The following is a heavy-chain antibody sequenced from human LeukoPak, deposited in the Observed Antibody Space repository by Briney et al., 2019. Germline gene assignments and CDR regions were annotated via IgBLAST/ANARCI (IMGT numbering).Heavy chain of an antibody. CDR3: AKSLYGSGSYYNWFDP. J-gene: IGHJ5*02. Sequence: SETLSLTCTVSSGSISTSNYYWSWIRQPPGKGLEWIGEINHSGSTNYNPSLKRRVTISLDTSKNQFSQKLSSVTAADTAVYYCAKSLYGSGSYYNWFDPWGQGTLVTVSS. CDR1: SGSISTSNYY. CDR2: INHSGST. D-gene: IGHD3-10*01. V-gene: IGHV4-39*07.